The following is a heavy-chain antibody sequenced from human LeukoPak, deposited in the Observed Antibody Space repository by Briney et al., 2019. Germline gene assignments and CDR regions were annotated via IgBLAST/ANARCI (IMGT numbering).Heavy chain of an antibody. CDR3: ARVKVDQLLSPRGYWFDL. Sequence: ASVKVSCKASGYTFTGYYMHWVRQAPGQGLEWMGWINPNSGGTNYAQKSQGRGTMTRDTSISTAYMEVSRLRADGTAVYYCARVKVDQLLSPRGYWFDLWGQGTLVSVS. J-gene: IGHJ5*02. V-gene: IGHV1-2*02. CDR2: INPNSGGT. D-gene: IGHD2-2*01. CDR1: GYTFTGYY.